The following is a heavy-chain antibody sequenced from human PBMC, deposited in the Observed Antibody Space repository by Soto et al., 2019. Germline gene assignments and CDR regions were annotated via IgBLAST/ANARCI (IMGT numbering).Heavy chain of an antibody. V-gene: IGHV2-5*08. CDR2: IDWDDDK. J-gene: IGHJ5*02. CDR1: GFSLSTSGMC. D-gene: IGHD3-9*01. CDR3: ALRRAGLRHFEQWDWFDP. Sequence: GSGPKLVNTTQTLTLTCSFSGFSLSTSGMCVSWIRQPPGKALEWLATIDWDDDKFYSPSLKSRLTITKDTSKNQVVLTVANLGPVDTGTYYCALRRAGLRHFEQWDWFDPWGQGTLVTVSS.